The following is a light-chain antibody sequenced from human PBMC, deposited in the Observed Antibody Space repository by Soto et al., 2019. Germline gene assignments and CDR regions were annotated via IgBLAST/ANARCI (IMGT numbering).Light chain of an antibody. Sequence: QTVVTQEPALSVSPGGTVTLTCGLASGSVSTNFHPSWYQLTPGQAPRTLIHNTNIRSSGVPDRFSGSILGNKAALTITGAQADDESHYCCILYMGSAIWVFGGGTKLTVL. J-gene: IGLJ3*02. CDR1: SGSVSTNFH. V-gene: IGLV8-61*01. CDR3: ILYMGSAIWV. CDR2: NTN.